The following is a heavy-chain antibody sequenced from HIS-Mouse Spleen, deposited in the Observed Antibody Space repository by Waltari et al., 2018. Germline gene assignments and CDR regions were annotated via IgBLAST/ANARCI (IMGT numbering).Heavy chain of an antibody. CDR1: GFTFSTHG. Sequence: QVQLVESGGGVVQPGRSLRLSCAASGFTFSTHGIHVVRQAPGKGLEWVAVISYDGSNKYYADSVKGRFTISRDNSKNTLYLQMNSLRAEDTAVYYCAKEYSSSHNWFDPWGQGTLVTVSS. J-gene: IGHJ5*02. D-gene: IGHD6-13*01. V-gene: IGHV3-30*18. CDR2: ISYDGSNK. CDR3: AKEYSSSHNWFDP.